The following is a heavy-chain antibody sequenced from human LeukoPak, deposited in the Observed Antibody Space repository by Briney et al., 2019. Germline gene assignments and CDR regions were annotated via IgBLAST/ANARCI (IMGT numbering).Heavy chain of an antibody. V-gene: IGHV4-39*07. Sequence: SQTLSLTCTVSGGSISSGSYYWSWIRQPPGKGLEWIGSIYHSGSTYYNPSLKSRVTISVDTSKNQFSLKLSSVTAADTAVYYCARGRYQWSGGRNWFDPWGQGTLVTVSS. CDR3: ARGRYQWSGGRNWFDP. CDR1: GGSISSGSYY. D-gene: IGHD6-19*01. CDR2: IYHSGST. J-gene: IGHJ5*02.